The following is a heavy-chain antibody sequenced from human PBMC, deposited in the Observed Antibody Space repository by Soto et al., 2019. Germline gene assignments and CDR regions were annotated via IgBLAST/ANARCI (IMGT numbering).Heavy chain of an antibody. CDR2: INHSGSA. D-gene: IGHD1-26*01. CDR3: ARGLITGSHYSGGWYYFDS. V-gene: IGHV4-34*01. J-gene: IGHJ4*02. CDR1: GESFSGYI. Sequence: QVQLQQSGAGLLKPSETLSLTCAVYGESFSGYIWTWIRQTPGKGLQWIGQINHSGSAYYNPSLKSRVTISGHTSISQFSLELSSVTAADTAVYYCARGLITGSHYSGGWYYFDSWGQGTQVTVSS.